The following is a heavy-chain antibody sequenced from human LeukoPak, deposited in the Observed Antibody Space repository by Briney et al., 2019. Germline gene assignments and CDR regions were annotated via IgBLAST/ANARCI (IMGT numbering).Heavy chain of an antibody. V-gene: IGHV3-11*05. CDR2: ISSSSSYI. Sequence: PGGSLRLSCAASGFTFSDYYMSWIRQAPGKGLEWVSSISSSSSYIYYADSVKGRFTISRDNAKNSLYLQMNSLRAEDTAVYYCAKVGRVELFRLTDYWGQGTLVTVSS. J-gene: IGHJ4*02. CDR3: AKVGRVELFRLTDY. D-gene: IGHD1-26*01. CDR1: GFTFSDYY.